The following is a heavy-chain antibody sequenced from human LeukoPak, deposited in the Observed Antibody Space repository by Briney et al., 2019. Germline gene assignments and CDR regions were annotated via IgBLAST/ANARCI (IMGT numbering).Heavy chain of an antibody. Sequence: PGGSLRLSCAASGFTFSSYAMSWVRQAPGKGLEWVSAISGSGGSTYYADSVKGRFTISRDNSKDTLYLQMNSLRAEDTAVYYCVTPFVGATQKKFDYWGQGTLVTVSS. CDR1: GFTFSSYA. CDR2: ISGSGGST. J-gene: IGHJ4*02. D-gene: IGHD1-26*01. CDR3: VTPFVGATQKKFDY. V-gene: IGHV3-23*01.